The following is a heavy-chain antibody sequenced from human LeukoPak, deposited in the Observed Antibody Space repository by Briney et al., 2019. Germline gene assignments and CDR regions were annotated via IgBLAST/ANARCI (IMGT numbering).Heavy chain of an antibody. Sequence: QTGGSLRLSCAASGLTFSTYWMTWVRQAPGKGLEWVANIKQDGSEKYYVDSVKGRFTISRDNAKNSLYLQMNSLRAEDTAVYYCAKGPSWFDPWGQGTLVTVSS. CDR1: GLTFSTYW. J-gene: IGHJ5*02. CDR2: IKQDGSEK. CDR3: AKGPSWFDP. V-gene: IGHV3-7*01.